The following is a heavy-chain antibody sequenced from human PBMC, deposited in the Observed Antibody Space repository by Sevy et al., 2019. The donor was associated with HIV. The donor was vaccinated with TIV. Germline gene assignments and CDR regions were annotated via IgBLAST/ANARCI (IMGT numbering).Heavy chain of an antibody. CDR2: IWHDGSNR. V-gene: IGHV3-33*01. Sequence: GGSLRLSCAASGFTFNSYGMHWVRQAPGKGLEWVALIWHDGSNRSYVDSVKGRFTVSRDNSKNTLYLQMNSLGAEDTAVYYCAREGLAVAGIGYYFEYWGQGTLVTVSS. CDR1: GFTFNSYG. J-gene: IGHJ4*02. D-gene: IGHD6-19*01. CDR3: AREGLAVAGIGYYFEY.